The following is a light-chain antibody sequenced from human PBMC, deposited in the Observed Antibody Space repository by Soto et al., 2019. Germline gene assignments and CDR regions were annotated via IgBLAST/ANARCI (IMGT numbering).Light chain of an antibody. J-gene: IGKJ1*01. CDR2: KSS. Sequence: DIVMTQTPLSSPVTLGQPASISCRSSQSLLNTDGNTYLSWLQQRPGQPPRLLIYKSSNRFSGVPARFSGGGAGTDFTLKISRVEAEDVGVYYCMQATQFPWTFGQGTKVEIK. CDR1: QSLLNTDGNTY. CDR3: MQATQFPWT. V-gene: IGKV2-24*01.